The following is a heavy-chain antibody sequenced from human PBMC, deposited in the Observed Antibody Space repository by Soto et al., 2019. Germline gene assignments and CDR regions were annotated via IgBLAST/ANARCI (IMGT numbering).Heavy chain of an antibody. CDR2: IHSSGSI. D-gene: IGHD3-22*01. CDR1: GGSISSDDYY. V-gene: IGHV4-30-4*01. J-gene: IGHJ1*01. CDR3: ARDLDGLHDDTSGPFPRPG. Sequence: SLSLTCTVSGGSISSDDYYWSWIRQAPGRGLEWIGYIHSSGSIYYNPSLKSRATMSIDTAGNQFSLKVSSVTVADTAVYYCARDLDGLHDDTSGPFPRPGWGQGTLVTVSS.